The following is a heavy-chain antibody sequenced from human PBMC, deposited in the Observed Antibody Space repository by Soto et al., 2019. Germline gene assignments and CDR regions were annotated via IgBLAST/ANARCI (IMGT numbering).Heavy chain of an antibody. Sequence: GGSLRLSCAASGFTFSSYSMNWVRQAPGKGLEWVSYISSSSSTIYYADSVKGRFTISRDNAKNSLYLQMNSLRDEDTAVYYCAREITMIVVAADAFDIWRQGTMVTVSS. V-gene: IGHV3-48*02. D-gene: IGHD3-22*01. CDR1: GFTFSSYS. CDR2: ISSSSSTI. CDR3: AREITMIVVAADAFDI. J-gene: IGHJ3*02.